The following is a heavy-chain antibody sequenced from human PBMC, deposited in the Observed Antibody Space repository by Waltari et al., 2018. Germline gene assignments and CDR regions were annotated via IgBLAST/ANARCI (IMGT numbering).Heavy chain of an antibody. Sequence: QVQLVQSGAEVKKPGSSVKVSCKASGGTFSSYAISWVRQAPGQGLEWMGGIIPILGIANYAQKFQGRVTITRNTSISTAYMELSSLRSEDTAVYYCARGSRYYYYYYYMDVWGKGTTVTVSS. D-gene: IGHD6-6*01. V-gene: IGHV1-69*04. CDR2: IIPILGIA. CDR1: GGTFSSYA. CDR3: ARGSRYYYYYYYMDV. J-gene: IGHJ6*03.